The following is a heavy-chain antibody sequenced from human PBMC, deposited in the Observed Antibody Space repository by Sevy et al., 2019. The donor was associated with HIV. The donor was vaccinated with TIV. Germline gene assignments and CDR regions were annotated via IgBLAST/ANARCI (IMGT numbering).Heavy chain of an antibody. J-gene: IGHJ3*02. CDR3: AREWVGDVRGYRIHDAFDI. Sequence: GGSLRLSCAASGFTFSSYSMNWVRQAPGKGLEWVSYISSSSSTIYYAQSVKGRFTISRDNAKNLLYLQMNSLRDEDTAGYYCAREWVGDVRGYRIHDAFDIWVQGTMVTVSS. CDR2: ISSSSSTI. D-gene: IGHD3-10*01. V-gene: IGHV3-48*02. CDR1: GFTFSSYS.